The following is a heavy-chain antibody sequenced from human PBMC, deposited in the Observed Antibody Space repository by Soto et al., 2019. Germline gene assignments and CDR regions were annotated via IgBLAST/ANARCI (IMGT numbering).Heavy chain of an antibody. D-gene: IGHD2-15*01. J-gene: IGHJ6*03. CDR2: INPSGGST. V-gene: IGHV1-46*01. CDR3: ARGSRGAGYYYYYMDV. CDR1: GYTFTSYY. Sequence: ASVKVSCKASGYTFTSYYMHWVRQAPGQGLEWMGIINPSGGSTSYAQKFQGRVTMTRDTSTSTVYMELSSLRSEDTAVYYCARGSRGAGYYYYYMDVWGKGTTVTVSS.